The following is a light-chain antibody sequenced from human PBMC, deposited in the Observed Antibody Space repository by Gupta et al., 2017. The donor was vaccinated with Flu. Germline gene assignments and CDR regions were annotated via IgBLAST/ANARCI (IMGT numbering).Light chain of an antibody. CDR1: QSIGVC. CDR2: EAS. Sequence: DDQMPQPPSTLSASVGDRVTISCRASQSIGVCLAWYQKKPGKPPNLLIHEASASESGVPSRFSGSGSGTDFTLTISNLQPEDVGTYYCQQYDTHPFTFGLGTKVEIK. CDR3: QQYDTHPFT. V-gene: IGKV1-5*03. J-gene: IGKJ4*01.